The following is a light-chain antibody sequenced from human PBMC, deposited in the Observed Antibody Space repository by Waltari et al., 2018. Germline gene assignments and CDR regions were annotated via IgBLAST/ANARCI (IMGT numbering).Light chain of an antibody. CDR1: QSVLYWSNNKNY. CDR3: QQYYTIPFT. V-gene: IGKV4-1*01. J-gene: IGKJ3*01. CDR2: WAS. Sequence: DIVMTQSPDSLALSVGERASINCKSSQSVLYWSNNKNYLAWYQQKPGQPPKLLIYWASTRDSGVPDRFSGSGSGSDFTLTISSLQAEDVAVYYCQQYYTIPFTFGPGTKVAIK.